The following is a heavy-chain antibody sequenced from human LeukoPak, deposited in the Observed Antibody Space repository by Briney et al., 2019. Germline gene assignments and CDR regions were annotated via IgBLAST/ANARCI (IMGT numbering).Heavy chain of an antibody. Sequence: GGSLRLSCAASGFTVSSNYMSWVRQAPGKGLEWVSIIYSSGSTYYADSVKGRFTISRDNAKNTLYLQMNSLRAEDTAVYYCARASYDSSGYYLHYYYYGMDVWGRGTTVTVSS. D-gene: IGHD3-22*01. CDR3: ARASYDSSGYYLHYYYYGMDV. J-gene: IGHJ6*02. CDR2: IYSSGST. V-gene: IGHV3-66*01. CDR1: GFTVSSNY.